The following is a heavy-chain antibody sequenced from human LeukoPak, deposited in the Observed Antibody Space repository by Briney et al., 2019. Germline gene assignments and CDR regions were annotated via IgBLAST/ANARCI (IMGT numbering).Heavy chain of an antibody. CDR1: GYTFTSYD. CDR3: ARGGYCSSTSCYARKYYFDY. J-gene: IGHJ4*02. CDR2: MNPNSGNT. V-gene: IGHV1-8*01. Sequence: ASVKVSCKASGYTFTSYDINWVRQATGQGLEWMGWMNPNSGNTGYAQKFQGRVTMTRNTSISTAYMELSSLRSEDTAVYYCARGGYCSSTSCYARKYYFDYWGQGTLVTVSS. D-gene: IGHD2-2*01.